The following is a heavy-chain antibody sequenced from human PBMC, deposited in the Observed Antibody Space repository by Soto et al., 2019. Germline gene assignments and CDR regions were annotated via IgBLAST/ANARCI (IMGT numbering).Heavy chain of an antibody. J-gene: IGHJ3*02. CDR1: GGSISSYY. D-gene: IGHD3-16*02. CDR2: IYYSGST. CDR3: GRLYGLDAFDI. V-gene: IGHV4-59*08. Sequence: PSETLSLTCTVSGGSISSYYWSWIRQPPGKGLEWIGYIYYSGSTNYNPSLKSRVTISVDTSKNQFSLKLSSVTAADTAVYYCGRLYGLDAFDIRGQGTMVTVSS.